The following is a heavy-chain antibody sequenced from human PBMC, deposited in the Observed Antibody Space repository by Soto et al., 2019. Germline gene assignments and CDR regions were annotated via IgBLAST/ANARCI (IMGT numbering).Heavy chain of an antibody. CDR2: INHSGST. Sequence: SETLSLTCAVYGGSFSGYYWSWIRQPPGKGLEWIGEINHSGSTNYNPSLKSRVTISVDTSKNQFSLKLSSVTAADTAVYYCAVGSYDSSAEYAFDIWGQGTMVTVSS. D-gene: IGHD3-22*01. V-gene: IGHV4-34*01. CDR1: GGSFSGYY. J-gene: IGHJ3*02. CDR3: AVGSYDSSAEYAFDI.